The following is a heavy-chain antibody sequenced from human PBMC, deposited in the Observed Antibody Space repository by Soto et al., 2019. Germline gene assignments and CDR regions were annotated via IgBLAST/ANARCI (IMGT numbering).Heavy chain of an antibody. V-gene: IGHV3-30-3*01. Sequence: PGGSLRLSCAASGFTFSSYAMHWVRQAPGKGLEWVAVISYDGSNKYYADSVKGRFTISRDNSKNTLYLQMNSLRAEDTAVYYCAREWRELGAPPPLYYYYGMDVWGQGNTVTVSS. CDR2: ISYDGSNK. CDR3: AREWRELGAPPPLYYYYGMDV. D-gene: IGHD1-26*01. J-gene: IGHJ6*02. CDR1: GFTFSSYA.